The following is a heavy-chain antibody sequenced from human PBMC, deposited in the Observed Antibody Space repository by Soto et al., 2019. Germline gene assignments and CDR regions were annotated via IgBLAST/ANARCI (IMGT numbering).Heavy chain of an antibody. Sequence: ASVKVSCKASGYTFTSYDINWLRQATGQRLEKIGWMNTNSGNTGYAQKFPSRVTMTRNTSISTAYMELSRLRSEDTAVYYCAKTRSIAARQRAYYFDYWGQGTLVTVTS. V-gene: IGHV1-8*01. CDR1: GYTFTSYD. D-gene: IGHD6-6*01. CDR3: AKTRSIAARQRAYYFDY. J-gene: IGHJ4*02. CDR2: MNTNSGNT.